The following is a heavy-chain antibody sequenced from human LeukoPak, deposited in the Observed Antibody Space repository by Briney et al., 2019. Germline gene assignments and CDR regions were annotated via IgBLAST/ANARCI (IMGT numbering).Heavy chain of an antibody. CDR3: ARGSRDGYNFGWGIS. V-gene: IGHV1-69*05. D-gene: IGHD5-24*01. CDR1: GGTFSSYA. Sequence: GASVKVSCKASGGTFSSYAISWVRQAPGQGLEWMGGIIPIFGTANYAQKFQGRVTMTRDMSTSTVYMELSSLRSEDTAVYYCARGSRDGYNFGWGISWGQGTLVTVSS. CDR2: IIPIFGTA. J-gene: IGHJ5*02.